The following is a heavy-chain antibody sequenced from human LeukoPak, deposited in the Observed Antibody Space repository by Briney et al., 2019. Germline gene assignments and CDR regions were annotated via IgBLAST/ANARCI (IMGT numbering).Heavy chain of an antibody. D-gene: IGHD3-10*01. J-gene: IGHJ4*02. CDR2: ISYDGSDK. CDR1: GFTFSSYA. CDR3: ARGSGSYYYFDY. Sequence: GGSLRLSCAASGFTFSSYAMHWVRQAPGKGLEWVAVISYDGSDKYYADSVKGRFTISRDNSKNTLYLQMNSLRAEDTAVYYCARGSGSYYYFDYWGQGTLVTVSS. V-gene: IGHV3-30-3*01.